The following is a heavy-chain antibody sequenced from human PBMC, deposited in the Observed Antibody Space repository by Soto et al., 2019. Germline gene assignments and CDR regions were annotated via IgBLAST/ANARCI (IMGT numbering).Heavy chain of an antibody. Sequence: GGSLRLSCAASGFTFSSYGMHWVRQAPGKGLEWVAVISYDGSNKYYADSVKGRFTISRDNSKNTLYLQMNSLRAEDTAVYYCAKEHDYSNSSPNWFDPWGQGTLVTSPQ. D-gene: IGHD4-4*01. CDR3: AKEHDYSNSSPNWFDP. CDR1: GFTFSSYG. V-gene: IGHV3-30*18. CDR2: ISYDGSNK. J-gene: IGHJ5*02.